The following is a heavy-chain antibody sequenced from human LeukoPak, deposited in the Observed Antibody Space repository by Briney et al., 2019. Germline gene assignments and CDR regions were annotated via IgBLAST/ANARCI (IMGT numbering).Heavy chain of an antibody. V-gene: IGHV4-39*07. CDR3: ARFGGGNFDY. J-gene: IGHJ4*02. Sequence: PSQTLSLTCTVSGGSISSGSYYWSWIRQPPGKGLEWIGEINHSGSTNYNPSLKSRVTISVDTSKNQFSLKLSSVTAADTAVYYCARFGGGNFDYWGQGTLVTVSS. CDR2: INHSGST. D-gene: IGHD4-23*01. CDR1: GGSISSGSYY.